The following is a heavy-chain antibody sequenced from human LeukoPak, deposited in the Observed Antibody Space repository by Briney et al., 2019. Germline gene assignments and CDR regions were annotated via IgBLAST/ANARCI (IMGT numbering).Heavy chain of an antibody. CDR3: ARGGPKQQLGSYYFDY. CDR2: IIPILGIA. D-gene: IGHD6-13*01. Sequence: SVNVSCKASGGTFSSYTISWVRQAPGQGLEWMGRIIPILGIANYAQKFQGRVTITADKSTSTAYMELSSLRSEDTAVYYCARGGPKQQLGSYYFDYWGQGTLVTVSS. V-gene: IGHV1-69*02. J-gene: IGHJ4*02. CDR1: GGTFSSYT.